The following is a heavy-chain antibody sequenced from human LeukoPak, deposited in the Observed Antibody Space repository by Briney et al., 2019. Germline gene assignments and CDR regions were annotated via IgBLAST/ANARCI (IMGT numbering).Heavy chain of an antibody. D-gene: IGHD2-15*01. V-gene: IGHV1-2*02. Sequence: ASVKVSCKASGYTFNDYYMHWVRQAPGQGLEWMGRINPDSGGTDYAQKFQGRVTMTRDTSITTAYMDLDRLRSDDTAVYYCARGPLEYCSGGSCYSGRNWLDPWGQGTRVTASS. CDR1: GYTFNDYY. CDR2: INPDSGGT. CDR3: ARGPLEYCSGGSCYSGRNWLDP. J-gene: IGHJ5*02.